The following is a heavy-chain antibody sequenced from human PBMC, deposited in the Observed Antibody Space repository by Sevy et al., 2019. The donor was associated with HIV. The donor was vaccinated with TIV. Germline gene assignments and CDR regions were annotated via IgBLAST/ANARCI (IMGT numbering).Heavy chain of an antibody. CDR1: GGSISSYY. V-gene: IGHV4-59*01. CDR3: ARDRLPYSSSSYDAFDI. J-gene: IGHJ3*02. D-gene: IGHD6-6*01. CDR2: IFYTGST. Sequence: SETLSLTCTVSGGSISSYYWSWIRQPPGKGLEWIGYIFYTGSTNYNPSLKSRVTISVDTSKNQFSLKLSSVTAADTAVYYRARDRLPYSSSSYDAFDIWGQGTMVTVSS.